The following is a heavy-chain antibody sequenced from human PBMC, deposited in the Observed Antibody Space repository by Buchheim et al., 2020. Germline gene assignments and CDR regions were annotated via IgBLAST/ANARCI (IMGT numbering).Heavy chain of an antibody. V-gene: IGHV4-34*01. D-gene: IGHD6-19*01. CDR1: GGSFSGYY. CDR2: INHSGST. Sequence: QVQLQQWGAGLLKPSETLSLTCAVYGGSFSGYYWSWIRQPPGKGLEWIGEINHSGSTNYNPSLKSRVTISVDTSKNQFSLKLSSVTAADTAVYHCAGEAVAGPYYFDYWGQGTL. CDR3: AGEAVAGPYYFDY. J-gene: IGHJ4*02.